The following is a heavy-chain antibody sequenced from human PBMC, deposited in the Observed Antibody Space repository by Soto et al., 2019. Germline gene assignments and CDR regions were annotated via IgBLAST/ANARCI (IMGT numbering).Heavy chain of an antibody. CDR3: VSKLGPYYYGLDV. J-gene: IGHJ6*02. CDR2: IYHTGIA. D-gene: IGHD3-16*01. CDR1: GDSITNNHL. V-gene: IGHV4-4*02. Sequence: SETLSLTCTVYGDSITNNHLWSWVRQPPGKGPELIGEIYHTGIANYNPSLESRVAFSVDKSKNQFSLSLTSVTAADTAVYYCVSKLGPYYYGLDVWGQGTTVTVSS.